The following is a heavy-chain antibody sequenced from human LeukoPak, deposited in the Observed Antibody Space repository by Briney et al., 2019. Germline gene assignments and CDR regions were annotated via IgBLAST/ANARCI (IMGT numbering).Heavy chain of an antibody. CDR2: ISSSSSDI. Sequence: PGGSLRLSCAASGFTFRSYIMNWVRQAPGKGLEWVSSISSSSSDIYYGDSVEGRFTISRDNAKSSLYLQMNSLRAEDTAVYYCARGEAWGYYYMDVWGKGTTVTISS. J-gene: IGHJ6*03. V-gene: IGHV3-21*01. CDR1: GFTFRSYI. CDR3: ARGEAWGYYYMDV. D-gene: IGHD3-16*01.